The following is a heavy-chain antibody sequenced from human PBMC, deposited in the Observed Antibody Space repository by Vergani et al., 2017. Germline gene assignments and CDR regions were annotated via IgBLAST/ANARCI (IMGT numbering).Heavy chain of an antibody. CDR2: ISSSSSTI. Sequence: EVQLVESGGGLVQPGGSLRLSCAASGFTFSSYSMNWVRQAPGKGLEWVSYISSSSSTIYYADSVKGRFTISRDNAKNSLYLQMNSLRAEETAVYYCARDRLIAGGYFDYWGQGTLVSVSS. J-gene: IGHJ4*02. CDR3: ARDRLIAGGYFDY. CDR1: GFTFSSYS. D-gene: IGHD6-13*01. V-gene: IGHV3-48*04.